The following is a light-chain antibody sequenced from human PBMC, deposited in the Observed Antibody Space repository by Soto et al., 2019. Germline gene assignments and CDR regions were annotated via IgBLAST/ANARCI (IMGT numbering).Light chain of an antibody. V-gene: IGLV2-23*01. J-gene: IGLJ1*01. CDR1: SSDVGSYNL. Sequence: QSALTQPASVSGSPGQSITISCTGTSSDVGSYNLVSWYQQHPGKAPKLMIYEGSKRPSGVSNRFSGSKSGNTASLTISGLQAEDEADYYRCSCAGSSTFYVFGTGTKVTVL. CDR3: CSCAGSSTFYV. CDR2: EGS.